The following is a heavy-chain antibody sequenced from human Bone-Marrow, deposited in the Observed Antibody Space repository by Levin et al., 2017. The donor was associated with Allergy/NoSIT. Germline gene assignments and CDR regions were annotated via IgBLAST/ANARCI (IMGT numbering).Heavy chain of an antibody. J-gene: IGHJ6*02. D-gene: IGHD5-18*01. CDR1: GGTFSSYA. CDR2: IIPIFGTA. V-gene: IGHV1-69*06. CDR3: ARDRYSYGYFYYYYGMDV. Sequence: KISCKASGGTFSSYAISWVRQAPGQGLEWMGGIIPIFGTANYAQKFQGRVTITADKSTSTAYMELSSLRSEDTAVYYCARDRYSYGYFYYYYGMDVWGQGTTVTVSS.